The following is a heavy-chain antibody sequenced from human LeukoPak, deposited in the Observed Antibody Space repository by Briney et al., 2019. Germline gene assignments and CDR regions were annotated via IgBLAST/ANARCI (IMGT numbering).Heavy chain of an antibody. D-gene: IGHD5-12*01. CDR1: GYTFTRYG. V-gene: IGHV1-18*01. J-gene: IGHJ4*02. CDR2: ISANNGNT. Sequence: ASVKVSCKASGYTFTRYGIIWVRQAPGQGLEWMGWISANNGNTNYAQKLQGRVTITTDTSTSTAYMELRSLRSDDTAVYYCARGDSGYDFAPFDYWGQGTLVTVPS. CDR3: ARGDSGYDFAPFDY.